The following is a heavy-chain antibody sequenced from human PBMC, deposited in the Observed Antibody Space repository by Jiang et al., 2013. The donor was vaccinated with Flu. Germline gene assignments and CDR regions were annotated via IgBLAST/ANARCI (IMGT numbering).Heavy chain of an antibody. V-gene: IGHV5-51*01. D-gene: IGHD5-24*01. CDR2: IYPGDSDT. CDR1: GYSFTSYW. J-gene: IGHJ4*02. Sequence: CKGSGYSFTSYWIGWVRQMPGKGLEWMGIIYPGDSDTRYSPSFQGQVTISADKSVSTAYLQWSSLKASDTAMYYCARRNGDAYRYWALDYWGQGTLVTVSS. CDR3: ARRNGDAYRYWALDY.